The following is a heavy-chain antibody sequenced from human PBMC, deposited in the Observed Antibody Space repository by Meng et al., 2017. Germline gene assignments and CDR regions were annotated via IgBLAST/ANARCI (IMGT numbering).Heavy chain of an antibody. CDR3: ASLRIAVAGINWFDP. D-gene: IGHD6-19*01. V-gene: IGHV4-39*07. CDR1: GGSISSSSYY. CDR2: IYYSGST. Sequence: QGPGPGLGRPSGTRSLPCTVSGGSISSSSYYWGWIRQPPGKGLEWIGSIYYSGSTYYNPSLKSRVTISVDTSKNQFSLKLSSVTAADTAVYYCASLRIAVAGINWFDPWGQGTLVTVSS. J-gene: IGHJ5*02.